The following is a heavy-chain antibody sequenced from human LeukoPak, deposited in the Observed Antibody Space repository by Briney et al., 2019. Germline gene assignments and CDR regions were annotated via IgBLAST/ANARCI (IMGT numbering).Heavy chain of an antibody. Sequence: PSETLSLTCTVSGGSISSSSYYWGWIRQPPGKGLEWIGSIYYSGSTYYNPSLKSRVTISVDTSKNQFSLKLMSVTAADTAVYYCARVRDGYNNFDYWGQGTLVTVSS. V-gene: IGHV4-39*07. CDR1: GGSISSSSYY. J-gene: IGHJ4*02. CDR3: ARVRDGYNNFDY. D-gene: IGHD5-24*01. CDR2: IYYSGST.